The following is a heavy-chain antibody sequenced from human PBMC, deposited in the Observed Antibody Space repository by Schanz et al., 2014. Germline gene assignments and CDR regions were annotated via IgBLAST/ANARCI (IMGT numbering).Heavy chain of an antibody. CDR3: ATETYSSSWCFDS. J-gene: IGHJ4*02. Sequence: EVQLVESGGGLVQPGGSLRLSCEASGFTFSNYNMNWVRQAPGKGLEWVSYISRSSSTIYYTDSVKGRFTISRDNAKNSVFLQMNGLRDEDTGVYYCATETYSSSWCFDSWGQGTLATVSS. D-gene: IGHD6-13*01. CDR2: ISRSSSTI. V-gene: IGHV3-48*02. CDR1: GFTFSNYN.